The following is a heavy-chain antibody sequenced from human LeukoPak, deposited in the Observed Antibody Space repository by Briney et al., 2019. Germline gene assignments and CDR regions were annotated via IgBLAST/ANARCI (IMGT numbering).Heavy chain of an antibody. Sequence: GGSLRLSCAASGLTFSSYAMSWVRQAPGKGLEWVSAISGSGSSTYYADSVKGRFTISRDNSKNMLYPQMSSLRAEDTAVFYCAKYRGDGYNYNIFDYWGQGTLVTVSS. D-gene: IGHD5-24*01. CDR1: GLTFSSYA. CDR2: ISGSGSST. J-gene: IGHJ4*02. CDR3: AKYRGDGYNYNIFDY. V-gene: IGHV3-23*01.